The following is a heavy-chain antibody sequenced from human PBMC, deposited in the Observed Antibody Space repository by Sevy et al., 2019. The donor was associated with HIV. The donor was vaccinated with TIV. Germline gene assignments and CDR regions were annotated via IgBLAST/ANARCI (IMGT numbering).Heavy chain of an antibody. CDR1: GFTFDDYA. J-gene: IGHJ6*02. Sequence: GGSLRLSCAASGFTFDDYAMHWVRQAPGKGLEWVSGISWNSGSIGYADSVKGRFTISRDNAKNSLYLQMNSLRAEDTALYYCAKGLATISSGAYYYYYYGMDVWGQGTTVTVSS. V-gene: IGHV3-9*01. CDR3: AKGLATISSGAYYYYYYGMDV. D-gene: IGHD5-12*01. CDR2: ISWNSGSI.